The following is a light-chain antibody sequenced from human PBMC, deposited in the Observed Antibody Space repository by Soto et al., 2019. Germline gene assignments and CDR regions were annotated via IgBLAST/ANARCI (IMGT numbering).Light chain of an antibody. CDR2: DAS. J-gene: IGKJ1*01. Sequence: DIQMTQSPSTLSASVGDRVTITCRASQSISSWLAWYQQKPGKAPKLLIYDASSLESGVPSRFSGSGSETEFTLTISSLQPDDFATYYSQQYNSYSPWTVGQGTKVEIK. CDR3: QQYNSYSPWT. V-gene: IGKV1-5*01. CDR1: QSISSW.